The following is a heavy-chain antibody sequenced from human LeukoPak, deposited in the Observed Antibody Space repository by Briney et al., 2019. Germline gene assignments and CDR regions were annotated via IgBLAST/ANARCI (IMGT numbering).Heavy chain of an antibody. J-gene: IGHJ4*02. CDR1: GFTFSSYA. CDR3: AKDLAYCGGDCYSASLGY. Sequence: GGSLRLSCAASGFTFSSYAMSWVRQAPGKGLEWVSAISGSGGSTYYADSVKGRFTISRDNSKNTLYLQMSSLRAEDTAVYYCAKDLAYCGGDCYSASLGYWGQGTLVTVSS. D-gene: IGHD2-21*02. CDR2: ISGSGGST. V-gene: IGHV3-23*01.